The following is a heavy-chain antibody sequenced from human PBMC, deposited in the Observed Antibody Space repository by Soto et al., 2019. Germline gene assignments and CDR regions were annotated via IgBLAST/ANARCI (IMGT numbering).Heavy chain of an antibody. J-gene: IGHJ5*02. CDR1: GFTFSDYY. Sequence: PGGSLRLSCAASGFTFSDYYMSWIRQAPGKGLEWVSYISSSGSTIYYADSVKGRFTISRDNAKNSLYLQMNSLRAEDTAVYYCARPFSSGWAPGFDPWGQGTLVTVSS. V-gene: IGHV3-11*01. CDR2: ISSSGSTI. D-gene: IGHD6-25*01. CDR3: ARPFSSGWAPGFDP.